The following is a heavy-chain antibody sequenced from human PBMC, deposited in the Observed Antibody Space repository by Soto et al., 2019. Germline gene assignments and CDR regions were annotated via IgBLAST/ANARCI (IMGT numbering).Heavy chain of an antibody. CDR2: ISYDGSNK. CDR3: AKEANYYCSSGPAGDWYFDL. J-gene: IGHJ2*01. V-gene: IGHV3-30*18. CDR1: GFTFSSYG. D-gene: IGHD3-22*01. Sequence: QVQLVESGGGVVQPGRSLRLSCAASGFTFSSYGMHWVRQAPGKGLEWVAVISYDGSNKYYADSVKGRFTISRDNSKNTLYLQMNSLIAEDTAVYYCAKEANYYCSSGPAGDWYFDLWGRGALVTVSS.